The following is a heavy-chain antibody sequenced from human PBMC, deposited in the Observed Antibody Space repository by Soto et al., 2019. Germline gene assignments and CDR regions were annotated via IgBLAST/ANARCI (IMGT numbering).Heavy chain of an antibody. Sequence: GGSLRLSCAASGFTFSSYSMNWVRQAPGKGLEWVSYISSSSSTIYYADSVKGRFTISRDNAKNSLYLQMNSLRAEDTAVYYCARDQPGYSYGYGLGYWGQGTLVTAPQ. V-gene: IGHV3-48*01. CDR2: ISSSSSTI. CDR1: GFTFSSYS. CDR3: ARDQPGYSYGYGLGY. D-gene: IGHD5-18*01. J-gene: IGHJ4*02.